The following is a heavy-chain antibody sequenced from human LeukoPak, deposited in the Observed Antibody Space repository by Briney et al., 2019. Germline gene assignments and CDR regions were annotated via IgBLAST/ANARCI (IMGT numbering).Heavy chain of an antibody. CDR1: GGSLSTHW. J-gene: IGHJ4*02. Sequence: SETLSLTCAVYGGSLSTHWWTWIRQSAGRGLEWVGEINHSGHTNYTPSFERRLTLSIDKSKNQFSLRLSSVTAADTAIYYCARGRVYFRDLTSLRGVIPFDSWGQGTPVIVSS. CDR3: ARGRVYFRDLTSLRGVIPFDS. D-gene: IGHD3-10*01. CDR2: INHSGHT. V-gene: IGHV4-34*01.